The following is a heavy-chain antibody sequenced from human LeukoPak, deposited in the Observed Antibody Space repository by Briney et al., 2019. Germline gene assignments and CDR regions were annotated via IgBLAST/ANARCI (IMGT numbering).Heavy chain of an antibody. CDR2: IYYSGST. V-gene: IGHV4-59*01. D-gene: IGHD3-3*01. Sequence: SETLSLTCTVSGGSISSYYWSWIRQPPGKGLEWIGYIYYSGSTNYNPSLKSRVTISVDTSKNQFSLKLSSVTAADTAVYYCARLANYDFWSGYANDAFDIWGQGTMVTVSS. CDR1: GGSISSYY. J-gene: IGHJ3*02. CDR3: ARLANYDFWSGYANDAFDI.